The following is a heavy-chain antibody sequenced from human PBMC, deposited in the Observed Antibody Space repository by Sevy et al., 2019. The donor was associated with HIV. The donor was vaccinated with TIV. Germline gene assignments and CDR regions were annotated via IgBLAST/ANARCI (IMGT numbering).Heavy chain of an antibody. CDR2: IYYNGHI. J-gene: IGHJ4*02. V-gene: IGHV4-59*08. CDR3: AGENAWGRGYS. D-gene: IGHD1-26*01. CDR1: GGSITSLY. Sequence: SETLSLTCTVSGGSITSLYWNWIRQPPGKGLEWIANIYYNGHINYNPSLKSRVTLSLDTSKNQWSLRLSSVTAADTALYYCAGENAWGRGYSWGQGTLVTVSS.